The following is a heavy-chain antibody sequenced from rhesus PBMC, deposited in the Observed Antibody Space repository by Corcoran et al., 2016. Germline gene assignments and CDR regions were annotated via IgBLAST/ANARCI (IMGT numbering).Heavy chain of an antibody. D-gene: IGHD6-25*01. CDR3: AREGGIAAAGVDY. CDR1: GGSFSSYW. CDR2: INGNSGST. V-gene: IGHV4-80*01. J-gene: IGHJ4*01. Sequence: QVQLQESGPGLVKPSETLSLTCAVSGGSFSSYWWSWIRQPPGKGLEWVGEINGNSGSTNYNPALKSRGTISKDASKNQCSLKLSSVTAADTAVYYCAREGGIAAAGVDYWGQGVLVTVSS.